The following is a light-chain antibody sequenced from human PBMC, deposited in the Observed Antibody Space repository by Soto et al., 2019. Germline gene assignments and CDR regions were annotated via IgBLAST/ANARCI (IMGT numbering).Light chain of an antibody. J-gene: IGLJ1*01. CDR3: SSYAGSRNV. Sequence: QSALTQPASMSGSPGQSVTISCTGTSSDVGGYNYVSWYQQHPGKAPKLMIYEVNKRPSGVPDRFSGSKSGNTASLTVSGLQAEDEADYYCSSYAGSRNVFGTGTKVTVL. V-gene: IGLV2-8*01. CDR1: SSDVGGYNY. CDR2: EVN.